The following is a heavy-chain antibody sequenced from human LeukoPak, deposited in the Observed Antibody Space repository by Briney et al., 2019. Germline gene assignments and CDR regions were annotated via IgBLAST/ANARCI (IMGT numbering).Heavy chain of an antibody. CDR3: ARVDCSSTSCSNYYYGMDV. CDR1: GGSISSYY. Sequence: PSETLSLTCTVSGGSISSYYWSWIRQPAGKGLEWIGRIYTSGSTNYNPSLKSRVTMSVDTSKNQFSLKLSSVTAADTAVYYCARVDCSSTSCSNYYYGMDVWGQGTTVTVSS. CDR2: IYTSGST. D-gene: IGHD2-2*01. J-gene: IGHJ6*02. V-gene: IGHV4-4*07.